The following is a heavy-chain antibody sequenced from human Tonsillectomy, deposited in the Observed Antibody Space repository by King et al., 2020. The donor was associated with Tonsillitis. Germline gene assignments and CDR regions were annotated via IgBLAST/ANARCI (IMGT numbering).Heavy chain of an antibody. Sequence: VQLQESGPGLVKPSETLSLTCSVFGSSISDGYYWGWIRQPPGKGREWIGSIYQSRNAHYNPSLKSRVTLSVDTSKNQFSLKLSLVTAADTADYYCARDYSSPLYYHYWGPGALVTVSS. D-gene: IGHD6-13*01. J-gene: IGHJ4*02. V-gene: IGHV4-38-2*02. CDR2: IYQSRNA. CDR1: GSSISDGYY. CDR3: ARDYSSPLYYHY.